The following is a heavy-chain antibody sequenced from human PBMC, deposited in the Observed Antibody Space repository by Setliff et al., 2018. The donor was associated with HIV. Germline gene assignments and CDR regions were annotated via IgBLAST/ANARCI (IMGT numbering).Heavy chain of an antibody. CDR1: GFTFSDYW. Sequence: LRLSCAASGFTFSDYWMTWVRQAPGKGLEWVANIKQDGIEKYYVDSVKGRFTVSRDNANYSLSLQMNSLRVEDTTVYYCARGPENFDYWGHGTLVTVSS. J-gene: IGHJ4*01. CDR2: IKQDGIEK. V-gene: IGHV3-7*03. CDR3: ARGPENFDY.